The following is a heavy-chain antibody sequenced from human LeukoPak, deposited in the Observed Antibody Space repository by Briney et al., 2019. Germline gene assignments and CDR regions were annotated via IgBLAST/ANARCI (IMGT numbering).Heavy chain of an antibody. J-gene: IGHJ4*02. D-gene: IGHD6-25*01. CDR1: GGSLSSVGSY. CDR2: IYYTGYT. V-gene: IGHV4-31*03. Sequence: SETLSLTGTVAGGSLSSVGSYWSWIRQYPGKGLEWIGYIYYTGYTYYNPSLKTRLTISIESAANQLSLRLRSVTAADTAAYYCARRLSAHTTFDSWGQGTLVTVSS. CDR3: ARRLSAHTTFDS.